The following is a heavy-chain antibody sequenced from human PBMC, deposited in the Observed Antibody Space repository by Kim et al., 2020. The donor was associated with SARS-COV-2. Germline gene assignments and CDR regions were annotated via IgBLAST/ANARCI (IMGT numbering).Heavy chain of an antibody. Sequence: GGSLRLSCAASGFTFSSYAMSWVRQAPGKGLEWVSAISGSGGSTYYADSVKGRFTISRDNSKNTLYLQMNSLRAEDTAVYYCAKGGYRLNRLVKDITMIVVVITAFDYWGQGTLVTVSS. V-gene: IGHV3-23*01. J-gene: IGHJ4*02. D-gene: IGHD3-22*01. CDR2: ISGSGGST. CDR1: GFTFSSYA. CDR3: AKGGYRLNRLVKDITMIVVVITAFDY.